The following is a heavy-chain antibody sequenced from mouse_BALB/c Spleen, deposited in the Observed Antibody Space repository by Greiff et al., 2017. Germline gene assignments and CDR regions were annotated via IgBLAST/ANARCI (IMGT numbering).Heavy chain of an antibody. CDR2: ISSGSSTI. D-gene: IGHD2-4*01. Sequence: EVQGVESGGGLVQPGGSRKLSCAASGFTFSSFGMHWVRQAPEKGLEWVAYISSGSSTIYYADTVKGRFTISRDNPKNTLFLQMTSLRSEDTAMYYCARSGNDYDLWFAYWGQGTLVTVSA. V-gene: IGHV5-17*02. CDR3: ARSGNDYDLWFAY. CDR1: GFTFSSFG. J-gene: IGHJ3*01.